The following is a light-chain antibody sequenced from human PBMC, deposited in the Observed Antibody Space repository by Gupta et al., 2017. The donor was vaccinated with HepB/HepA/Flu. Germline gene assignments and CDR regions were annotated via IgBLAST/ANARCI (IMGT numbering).Light chain of an antibody. CDR3: KYFLQTWT. CDR2: CGS. Sequence: DIVMTHSPLSLPVTPGEPASISCRSSHSLLHSNGYYYLDWYLQKPGQSPQLMIYCGSKGACGVAGRFSGGGEGKDFTLKSSRGEDEDGGVYYCKYFLQTWTCGQGTKVEIK. J-gene: IGKJ1*01. CDR1: HSLLHSNGYYY. V-gene: IGKV2-28*01.